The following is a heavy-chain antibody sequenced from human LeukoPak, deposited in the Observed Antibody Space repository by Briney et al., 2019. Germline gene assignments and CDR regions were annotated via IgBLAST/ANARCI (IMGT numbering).Heavy chain of an antibody. D-gene: IGHD1-26*01. Sequence: ASVKVSCKVSGYTLTELSMHWVRQAPGKGLEWMGGFDPEDGETIYAQKFQGRVTMTEDTSTDTAYMELSSLRSEDTAVYYCATDPGIVGATYSDYWGQGTLVTVSS. CDR3: ATDPGIVGATYSDY. CDR2: FDPEDGET. V-gene: IGHV1-24*01. CDR1: GYTLTELS. J-gene: IGHJ4*02.